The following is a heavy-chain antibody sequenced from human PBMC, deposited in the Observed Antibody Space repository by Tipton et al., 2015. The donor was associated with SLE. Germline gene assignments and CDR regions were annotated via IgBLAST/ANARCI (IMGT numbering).Heavy chain of an antibody. CDR1: GGSISSYY. Sequence: TLSLTCTVSGGSISSYYWAWIRQPAGKGLEWIGRLYGSGSPTHYNPSLESRVTMSVDKSQNQFSLKLTSVTAADTAVYFCARIRPGHGDPFDFWGQGTLVTVSS. CDR2: LYGSGSPT. J-gene: IGHJ4*02. V-gene: IGHV4-4*07. CDR3: ARIRPGHGDPFDF. D-gene: IGHD3-3*01.